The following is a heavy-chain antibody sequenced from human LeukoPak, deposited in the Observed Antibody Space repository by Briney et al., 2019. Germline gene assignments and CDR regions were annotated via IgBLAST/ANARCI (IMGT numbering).Heavy chain of an antibody. CDR1: GGSFSGYY. J-gene: IGHJ6*02. CDR3: ARGRTSRITIFGVVRTDYYYGMDV. V-gene: IGHV4-34*01. Sequence: PSETLSLTCAVYGGSFSGYYWGWIRQPPGKGLEWIGEINHSGSTNYNPSLKSRVTISVDASKNQFSLKLSSVTAADTAVYYCARGRTSRITIFGVVRTDYYYGMDVWGQGTTVTVSS. CDR2: INHSGST. D-gene: IGHD3-3*01.